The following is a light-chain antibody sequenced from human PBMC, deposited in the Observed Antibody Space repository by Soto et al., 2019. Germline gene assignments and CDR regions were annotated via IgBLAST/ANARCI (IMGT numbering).Light chain of an antibody. CDR1: QSVSSY. CDR2: DAS. CDR3: QQRSNWPTWT. Sequence: EIVLTQSPATLSLPPGERATLSCRASQSVSSYLAWYQQKPGQAPRLLIYDASNRATGIPARFSGSESGTDFTLTISSLEPEDFAVYYCQQRSNWPTWTFGQGTKVEIK. V-gene: IGKV3-11*01. J-gene: IGKJ1*01.